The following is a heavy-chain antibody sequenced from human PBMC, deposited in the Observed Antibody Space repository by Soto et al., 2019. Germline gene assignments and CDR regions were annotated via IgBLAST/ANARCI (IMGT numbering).Heavy chain of an antibody. V-gene: IGHV4-31*03. CDR3: ARVGSGWANWFDT. J-gene: IGHJ5*02. CDR2: IYYSGST. D-gene: IGHD6-19*01. CDR1: GGSISSGGYY. Sequence: QVQLQESGPGLVKTSQTLSLTCTVSGGSISSGGYYWSWIRQHPGKGLEWIGYIYYSGSTYYIPSLKSRLTISVDTSKNHFPLKLSSVTAADTAVYYCARVGSGWANWFDTWGQGTLVTVSS.